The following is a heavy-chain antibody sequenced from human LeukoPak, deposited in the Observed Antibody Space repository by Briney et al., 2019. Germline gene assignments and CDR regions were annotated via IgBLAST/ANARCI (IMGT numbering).Heavy chain of an antibody. Sequence: ASVKVSFKASGYTFTVYYMHWVRQAPGQGLEWMGIINPSGGSTSYAQKFQGTLTMTRDTSTSTVYIELSSLRSEDTAVYYCARGWNTVVVVADSNLDYWGQGSLVTVSS. CDR1: GYTFTVYY. CDR3: ARGWNTVVVVADSNLDY. D-gene: IGHD2-15*01. V-gene: IGHV1-46*01. J-gene: IGHJ4*02. CDR2: INPSGGST.